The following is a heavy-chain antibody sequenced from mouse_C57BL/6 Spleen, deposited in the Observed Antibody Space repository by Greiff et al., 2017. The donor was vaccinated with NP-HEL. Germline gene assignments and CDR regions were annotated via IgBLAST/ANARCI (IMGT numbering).Heavy chain of an antibody. CDR2: IDPEDGDT. Sequence: EVQRVESGAELVRPGASVKLSCTASGFNIKDYYMHWVKQRPEQGLEWIGRIDPEDGDTEYAPKFQGKATMTADTSSNTAYLQLSSLTSEDTAVYYCTSLTGYYYGSSLFDYWGQGTTLTVSS. CDR1: GFNIKDYY. D-gene: IGHD1-1*01. J-gene: IGHJ2*01. V-gene: IGHV14-1*01. CDR3: TSLTGYYYGSSLFDY.